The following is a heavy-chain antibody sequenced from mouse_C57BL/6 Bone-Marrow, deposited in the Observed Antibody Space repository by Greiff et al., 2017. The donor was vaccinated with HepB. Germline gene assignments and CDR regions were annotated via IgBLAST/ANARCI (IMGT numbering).Heavy chain of an antibody. J-gene: IGHJ3*01. CDR2: ISGGGGNT. CDR3: ERHGGDNPLAY. D-gene: IGHD1-3*01. V-gene: IGHV5-9*04. CDR1: GFTFSSYT. Sequence: EVQLMESGGGLVKPGGSLKLSCAASGFTFSSYTMSWVRQTPEKRLEWVATISGGGGNTYYPDSVKGRFTISRDNAKNTLYLKMSSRRSEDTAVYYGERHGGDNPLAYWGQGTLVTVSA.